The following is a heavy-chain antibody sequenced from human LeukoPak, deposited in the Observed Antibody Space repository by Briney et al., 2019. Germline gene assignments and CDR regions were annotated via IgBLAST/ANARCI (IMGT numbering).Heavy chain of an antibody. CDR1: GFTFDDYA. CDR3: AKGRGHHDAFDI. D-gene: IGHD3-10*01. CDR2: ISWNSGSI. J-gene: IGHJ3*02. Sequence: GGSLRLSCAASGFTFDDYAMHWVRQAPGKGLEWVSGISWNSGSIGYADSVKGRFTISRDNAKNSLYLQMNSLRAEDTALYYCAKGRGHHDAFDIWGQGTMVTVSS. V-gene: IGHV3-9*01.